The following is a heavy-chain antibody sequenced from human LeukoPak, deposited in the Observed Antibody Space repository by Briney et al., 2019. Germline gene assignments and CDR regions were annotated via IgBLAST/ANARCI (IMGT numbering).Heavy chain of an antibody. CDR2: IYSGGST. D-gene: IGHD2-15*01. Sequence: GGSLRLSCAASGFTVSSNYMSWVRQAPGKGLEWVSVIYSGGSTYYADSVKGRFTISRDNSKNTLYLQMNSLRAEDTAVYYCARFDGIVVVVAAKDAFDIWGQGTMVTVSS. J-gene: IGHJ3*02. V-gene: IGHV3-53*01. CDR1: GFTVSSNY. CDR3: ARFDGIVVVVAAKDAFDI.